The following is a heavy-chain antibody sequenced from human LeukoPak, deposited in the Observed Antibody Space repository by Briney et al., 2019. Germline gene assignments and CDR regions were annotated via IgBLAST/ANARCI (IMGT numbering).Heavy chain of an antibody. CDR2: IRNKAYGGTT. D-gene: IGHD6-19*01. CDR3: TRVKQWPILRY. J-gene: IGHJ4*02. V-gene: IGHV3-49*04. CDR1: GFTFGDYA. Sequence: GRSLRLSCTASGFTFGDYAMSSVRQAPGKGLERVGFIRNKAYGGTTEYAAPVKGRFNISKDDSKSIAYLQMNSLKTEDKAVYYCTRVKQWPILRYWGQGTLVTVSS.